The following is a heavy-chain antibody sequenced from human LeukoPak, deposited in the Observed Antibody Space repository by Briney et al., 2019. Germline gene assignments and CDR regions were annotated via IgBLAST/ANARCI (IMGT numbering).Heavy chain of an antibody. CDR3: ARGVYIAAAQYGY. CDR1: GGSISSYY. V-gene: IGHV4-59*01. CDR2: IYYSGTT. J-gene: IGHJ4*02. D-gene: IGHD6-13*01. Sequence: SETLSLTCTVSGGSISSYYWNWIRQPPGKGLEWIGYIYYSGTTNYNPSLKSRITISVDTSKNQFSLKLSSVTAADTAVYYCARGVYIAAAQYGYWGQGTLVTVSS.